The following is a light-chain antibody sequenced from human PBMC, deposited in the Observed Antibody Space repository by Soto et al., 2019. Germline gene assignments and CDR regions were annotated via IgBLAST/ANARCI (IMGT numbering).Light chain of an antibody. V-gene: IGKV3-20*01. CDR1: QSVSSTY. Sequence: EIVLTQSPGILSLSPGERATLSCRASQSVSSTYLAWYQQRPGQAPRLLIYGASSRATGIPDRFSGSGSGTDFTLTISRLEPEDFAVYYCQQYVSSPWTFGQGTKVDIK. J-gene: IGKJ1*01. CDR3: QQYVSSPWT. CDR2: GAS.